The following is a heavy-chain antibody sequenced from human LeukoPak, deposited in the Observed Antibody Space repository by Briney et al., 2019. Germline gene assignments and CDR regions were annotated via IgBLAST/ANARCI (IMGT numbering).Heavy chain of an antibody. Sequence: GASVKVSCKASGYTFTGYYMHWVRQAPGQGLEWMGWINPNSGGTNYVQKFQGRVTMTRDTSISTAYMELSRLRSDDTAVYYCARGPVYYGSGSYYNWFDPWGQGTLVTVSS. CDR2: INPNSGGT. J-gene: IGHJ5*02. D-gene: IGHD3-10*01. CDR3: ARGPVYYGSGSYYNWFDP. V-gene: IGHV1-2*02. CDR1: GYTFTGYY.